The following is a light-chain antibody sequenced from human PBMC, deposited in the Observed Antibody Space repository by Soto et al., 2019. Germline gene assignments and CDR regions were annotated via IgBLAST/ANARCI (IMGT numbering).Light chain of an antibody. CDR3: MQALQTRGLT. CDR2: LGS. Sequence: DLVMTQSPLSLPVTPGEPASISCRSSQSLLHSNGYNYLDWYLQKPGQSPQLLIYLGSNRDSGVPDRFSGSGSGTDFTLKISRVEAEDVGVYYCMQALQTRGLTFGGGNKVEIK. CDR1: QSLLHSNGYNY. J-gene: IGKJ4*01. V-gene: IGKV2-28*01.